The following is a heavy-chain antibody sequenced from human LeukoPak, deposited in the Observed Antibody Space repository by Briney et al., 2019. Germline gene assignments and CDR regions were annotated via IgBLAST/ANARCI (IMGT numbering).Heavy chain of an antibody. Sequence: GASVKVSCKASGYIFTTYGISWVRQAPGQGLDWMGWISAYDGKTNYAQKFQGRVTMTTDTSTSTAYVELRSLRSDDTAVYYCARDWEWSPQVDWFDPWGQGTLVTVSS. CDR1: GYIFTTYG. V-gene: IGHV1-18*01. J-gene: IGHJ5*02. CDR3: ARDWEWSPQVDWFDP. D-gene: IGHD3-3*01. CDR2: ISAYDGKT.